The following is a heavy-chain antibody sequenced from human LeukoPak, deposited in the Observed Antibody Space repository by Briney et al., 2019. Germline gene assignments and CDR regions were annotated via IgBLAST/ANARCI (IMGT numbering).Heavy chain of an antibody. V-gene: IGHV4-39*01. J-gene: IGHJ4*02. Sequence: SETLSLTCTVSGGSISSSSYYWGWIRQPPGKGLEWIGSIYYSGSTYYNPSLKSRVTISVDASKNQFSLKLSSVTAADTAVYYCATFRHYGGNYWGQGTLVTVSS. CDR3: ATFRHYGGNY. D-gene: IGHD4-23*01. CDR1: GGSISSSSYY. CDR2: IYYSGST.